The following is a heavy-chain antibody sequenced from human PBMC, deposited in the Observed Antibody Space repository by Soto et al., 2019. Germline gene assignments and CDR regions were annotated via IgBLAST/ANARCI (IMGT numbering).Heavy chain of an antibody. V-gene: IGHV3-13*01. J-gene: IGHJ5*02. Sequence: GSLRLSCAASGFTFSAFDMHWVRQATGKGLEWVAAIGTQHDTYYPDSVKGRFTISRENAKNSLYLQMNSLRAGDTAVYYCARQASYWHGGGGWFDPWGQGTLVTVSS. CDR2: IGTQHDT. CDR1: GFTFSAFD. D-gene: IGHD2-8*02. CDR3: ARQASYWHGGGGWFDP.